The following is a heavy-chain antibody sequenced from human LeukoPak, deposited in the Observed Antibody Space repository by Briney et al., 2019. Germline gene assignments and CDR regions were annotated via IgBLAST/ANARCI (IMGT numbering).Heavy chain of an antibody. Sequence: ASVKVSCKASGYTFTSYDINWVRQAPGQGLEWMGIINPSGGSTSYAQKFQGRVTMTRDTSTSTVYMELSSLRSEDTAVYYCARDTTMGSTYDAFDIWGQGTMVTVSS. CDR3: ARDTTMGSTYDAFDI. J-gene: IGHJ3*02. D-gene: IGHD4-23*01. CDR1: GYTFTSYD. V-gene: IGHV1-46*01. CDR2: INPSGGST.